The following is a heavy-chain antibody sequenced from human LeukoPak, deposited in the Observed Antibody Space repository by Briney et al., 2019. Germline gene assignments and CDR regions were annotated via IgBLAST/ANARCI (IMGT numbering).Heavy chain of an antibody. J-gene: IGHJ4*02. CDR3: ARRGSYGYGY. D-gene: IGHD5-18*01. Sequence: PSETLSLTCAVYGGSFSGYYWSWIRQPPGKGLEWIGEINHSGSTNYNPSLKSRVTISVDTSKNQFSLKLSSVTAADTAVYYCARRGSYGYGYWGQGTLVTVSS. CDR2: INHSGST. CDR1: GGSFSGYY. V-gene: IGHV4-34*01.